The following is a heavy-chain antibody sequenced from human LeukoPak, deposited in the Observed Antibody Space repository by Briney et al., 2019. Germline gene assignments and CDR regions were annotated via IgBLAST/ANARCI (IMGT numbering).Heavy chain of an antibody. CDR2: INPTSFGT. V-gene: IGHV1-2*02. J-gene: IGHJ5*02. D-gene: IGHD6-19*01. Sequence: ASVKVSCKASGYTFTGYYIHWVRQAPGQGRDWMGWINPTSFGTKYEQKFQGRGTMTRDTSISTDYKELSDLRSDDTAVYYCARFPRSGWYRFHLWAQGPLVPVSS. CDR1: GYTFTGYY. CDR3: ARFPRSGWYRFHL.